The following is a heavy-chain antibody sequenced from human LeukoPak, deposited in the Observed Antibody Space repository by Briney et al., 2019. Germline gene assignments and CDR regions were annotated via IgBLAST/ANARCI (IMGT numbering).Heavy chain of an antibody. J-gene: IGHJ6*03. CDR1: GFTVSSNY. V-gene: IGHV3-53*05. CDR2: IYSGGST. Sequence: PGGSLRLSCAASGFTVSSNYMSWVRQAPGKGLEWVSVIYSGGSTYYADSVKGRFTISRDNSKNTLYLQMNSLRAEDTAVYYCAKVIAVAEYYYYYMDVWGKGTTVTVSS. CDR3: AKVIAVAEYYYYYMDV. D-gene: IGHD6-19*01.